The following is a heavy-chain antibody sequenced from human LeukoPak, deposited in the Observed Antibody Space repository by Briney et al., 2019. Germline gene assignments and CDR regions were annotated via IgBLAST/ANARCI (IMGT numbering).Heavy chain of an antibody. CDR1: GFTFSSYA. J-gene: IGHJ4*02. CDR3: ARVWFGELLSPFDY. V-gene: IGHV3-30-3*01. D-gene: IGHD3-10*01. CDR2: ISYDGSNK. Sequence: GGSLRLSCAASGFTFSSYAMHWVRQAPGKGLEWVAVISYDGSNKYYADSVKGRFTISRDNSKNTLYLQMNSLRAEDTAVYYCARVWFGELLSPFDYWGQGTLVTVSP.